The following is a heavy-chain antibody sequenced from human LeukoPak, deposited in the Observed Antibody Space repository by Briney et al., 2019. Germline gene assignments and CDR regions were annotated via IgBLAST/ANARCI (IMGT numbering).Heavy chain of an antibody. CDR1: GFDISYNY. D-gene: IGHD3-10*01. V-gene: IGHV3-53*01. CDR2: IHTGGTT. Sequence: GGSLRLSCVASGFDISYNYVGWVRQAPGKGLEWVSVIHTGGTTHYTDSVKGRFTISKDNSNNTVYLQMNSVRVEDTAVYYCARVWFGYFFQWGQGAMVTVSS. CDR3: ARVWFGYFFQ. J-gene: IGHJ4*02.